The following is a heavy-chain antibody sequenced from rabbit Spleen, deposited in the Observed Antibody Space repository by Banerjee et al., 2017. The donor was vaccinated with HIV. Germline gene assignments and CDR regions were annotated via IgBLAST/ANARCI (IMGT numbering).Heavy chain of an antibody. CDR3: AIDLVAVIGWNFNL. Sequence: QSLEESGGDLVKPGASLTLTCTASGFSFSSGYWICWVRQAPGKGLEWIACIYGGDGSTYYATWAKGRFTISKTSSTTVTLQMTSLTAADTATYFCAIDLVAVIGWNFNLWGQGTLVTVS. J-gene: IGHJ4*01. V-gene: IGHV1S40*01. CDR1: GFSFSSGYW. CDR2: IYGGDGST. D-gene: IGHD1-1*01.